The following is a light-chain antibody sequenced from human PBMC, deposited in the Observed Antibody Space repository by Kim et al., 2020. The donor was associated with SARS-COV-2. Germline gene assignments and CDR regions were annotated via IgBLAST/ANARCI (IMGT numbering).Light chain of an antibody. CDR2: KDS. V-gene: IGLV3-25*03. J-gene: IGLJ2*01. CDR3: QSADSSGTYVV. Sequence: PGQTARSTCSGDALPKQYAYWYQQKPGQAPVLVIYKDSERPSGIPERFSGSSSGTTVTLTISGVQAEDEADYYCQSADSSGTYVVFGGGTKVTVL. CDR1: ALPKQY.